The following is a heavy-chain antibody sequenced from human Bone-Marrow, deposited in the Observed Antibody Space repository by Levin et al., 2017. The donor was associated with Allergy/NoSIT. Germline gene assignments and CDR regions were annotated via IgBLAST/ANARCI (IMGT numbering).Heavy chain of an antibody. CDR2: IYPGDSES. CDR1: GYTFAKNW. J-gene: IGHJ3*01. CDR3: VRQARDHDAFDF. Sequence: GESLKISCQASGYTFAKNWIGWVRQMPGKGLEWMGIIYPGDSESRYSPSFQGQVTISADKSNNTAYLQWRSLKASDTALYYCVRQARDHDAFDFWGRGTMVSVSS. V-gene: IGHV5-51*01.